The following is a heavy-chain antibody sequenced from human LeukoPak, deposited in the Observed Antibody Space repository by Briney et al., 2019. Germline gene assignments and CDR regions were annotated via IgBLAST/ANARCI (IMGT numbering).Heavy chain of an antibody. V-gene: IGHV3-21*01. CDR1: GFTFSTYS. CDR3: ARGRSSSHNYYFDY. Sequence: GGSLGLSCAASGFTFSTYSMNWVRQAPGKGLECVSSISSSSSHIYYAESVKGRFTMSRDNAKNSLYLQMNSLRAEDTAVYYCARGRSSSHNYYFDYWGQGTLVTVSS. D-gene: IGHD6-13*01. J-gene: IGHJ4*02. CDR2: ISSSSSHI.